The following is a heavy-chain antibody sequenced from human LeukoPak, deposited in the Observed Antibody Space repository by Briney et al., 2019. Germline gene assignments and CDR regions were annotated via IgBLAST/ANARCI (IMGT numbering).Heavy chain of an antibody. V-gene: IGHV4-59*01. Sequence: PSETLSLTCTVSGGSISSYYWSWIRQPPGKGLEWIGYIYYSGSTNYNPSLKSRVTISVDTSKNQFSLKLSSVAAADTAVYYCARSLWSNWFDRWGQGTLVTVSS. CDR3: ARSLWSNWFDR. CDR2: IYYSGST. J-gene: IGHJ5*02. CDR1: GGSISSYY. D-gene: IGHD3-10*01.